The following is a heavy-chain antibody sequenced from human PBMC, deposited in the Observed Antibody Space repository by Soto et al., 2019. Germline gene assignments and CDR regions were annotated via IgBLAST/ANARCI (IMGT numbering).Heavy chain of an antibody. Sequence: GGSLRLSCAASGFTFSNAWMSWVRQAPGKGLEWVGRIKSKTDGGTTDYAAPVKGRFTISRDDSKNTLYLQMNSLKTEDTAVYYCTTDRPVPAAPHWFDPWGQGTLVTVSS. V-gene: IGHV3-15*01. CDR3: TTDRPVPAAPHWFDP. D-gene: IGHD2-2*01. CDR1: GFTFSNAW. J-gene: IGHJ5*02. CDR2: IKSKTDGGTT.